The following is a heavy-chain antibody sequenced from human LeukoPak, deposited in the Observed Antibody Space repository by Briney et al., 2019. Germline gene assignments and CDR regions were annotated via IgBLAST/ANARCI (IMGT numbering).Heavy chain of an antibody. J-gene: IGHJ4*02. Sequence: GSLRLSCAASGFTFSNYWMSWVRQAPGKGLVWVSRINSDGSSRHYADSVKGRFTISRDNAKNTLHLQMTSLRAEDTAVYYCARGGPDSSDYSSLFDYWGRGILVSVSP. CDR1: GFTFSNYW. D-gene: IGHD3-22*01. CDR2: INSDGSSR. V-gene: IGHV3-74*01. CDR3: ARGGPDSSDYSSLFDY.